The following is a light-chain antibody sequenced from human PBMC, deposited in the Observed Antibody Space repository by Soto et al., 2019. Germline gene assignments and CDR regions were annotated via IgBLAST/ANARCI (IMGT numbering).Light chain of an antibody. V-gene: IGLV2-14*01. CDR2: GVR. CDR1: GNDIGAYDY. CDR3: RSFNTSRLYV. Sequence: VLTQPTSVSGSPGQSIAIPCTGNGNDIGAYDYVSWYQQHPGKAPRLLIHGVRNRPPGISSRFSGFKSGLTASLTISGLQAEDEADYYCRSFNTSRLYVFGTGT. J-gene: IGLJ1*01.